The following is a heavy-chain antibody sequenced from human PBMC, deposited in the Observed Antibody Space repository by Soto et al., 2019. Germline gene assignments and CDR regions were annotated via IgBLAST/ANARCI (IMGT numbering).Heavy chain of an antibody. CDR1: GYTFTSYD. CDR2: MNPNSGNT. J-gene: IGHJ5*02. D-gene: IGHD6-13*01. V-gene: IGHV1-8*01. Sequence: QVQLVQSGAEVKKPGASVKVSCKASGYTFTSYDINWVRQATGQGLEWMGWMNPNSGNTGYAQKFQGRVTMTRNTSISTAYMELSSLRSEDTAVYYCARERAAAGSNWFDPWGQGTLVTGSS. CDR3: ARERAAAGSNWFDP.